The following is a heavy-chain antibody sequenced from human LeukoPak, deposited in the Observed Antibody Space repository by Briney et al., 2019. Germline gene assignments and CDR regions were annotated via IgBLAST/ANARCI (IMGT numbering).Heavy chain of an antibody. CDR2: IYYSGST. V-gene: IGHV4-39*01. CDR3: ARHRGGATRYAASRRYFDY. D-gene: IGHD2-2*01. J-gene: IGHJ4*02. Sequence: SETLSLTCTVSGGSISSSSYYWGWIRQPPGEGLEWIGSIYYSGSTYYNPSLKSRVTISVDSSKNQFSLKLSSVTAADTAVYYCARHRGGATRYAASRRYFDYWGQGALVTVSS. CDR1: GGSISSSSYY.